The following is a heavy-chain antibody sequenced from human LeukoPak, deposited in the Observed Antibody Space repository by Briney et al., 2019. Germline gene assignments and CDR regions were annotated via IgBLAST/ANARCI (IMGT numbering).Heavy chain of an antibody. CDR2: IYSGGST. J-gene: IGHJ4*02. V-gene: IGHV3-53*01. Sequence: GGSLRLSCAASGFTVSSNYMSWVRQAPGKGLEWVSVIYSGGSTYYADSAKGRFTISRDNSKNTLYLQMNSLRAEDTAVYYCARAYQLHFDYWGQGTLVTVSS. CDR1: GFTVSSNY. D-gene: IGHD2-2*01. CDR3: ARAYQLHFDY.